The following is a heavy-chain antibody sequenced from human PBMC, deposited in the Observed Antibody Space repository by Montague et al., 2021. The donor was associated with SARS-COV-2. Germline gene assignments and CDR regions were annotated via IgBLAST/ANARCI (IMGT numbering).Heavy chain of an antibody. D-gene: IGHD3-10*01. CDR2: INHSGST. CDR3: ARGGTYHCGMDV. V-gene: IGHV4-34*01. J-gene: IGHJ6*02. Sequence: SETLSLTCAVYGGSFSGYYLSWIRHPPGKGLEWIGEINHSGSTNYNPSRKSRVTIFIDKSKNHFTLQLSSVTAADTAVYYCARGGTYHCGMDVWGQGTPVAVS. CDR1: GGSFSGYY.